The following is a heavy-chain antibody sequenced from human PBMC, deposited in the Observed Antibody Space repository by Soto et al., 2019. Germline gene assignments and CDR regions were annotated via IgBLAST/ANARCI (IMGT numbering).Heavy chain of an antibody. CDR3: ARSNCSGGSCYSFDY. Sequence: GGSLRLSCAASGFTFSDYYMSWIRQAPGKGLEWVSYISSSGSTIYYADSVKGRFTISRDNGKNSLYLQMNSLRAEDTAVYYCARSNCSGGSCYSFDYWGQGTLVTVSS. CDR1: GFTFSDYY. J-gene: IGHJ4*02. D-gene: IGHD2-15*01. CDR2: ISSSGSTI. V-gene: IGHV3-11*01.